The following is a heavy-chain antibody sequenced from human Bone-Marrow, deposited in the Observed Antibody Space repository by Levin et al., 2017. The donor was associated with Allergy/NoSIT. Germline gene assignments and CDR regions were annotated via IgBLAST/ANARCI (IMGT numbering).Heavy chain of an antibody. CDR2: LNPNTGVT. Sequence: GGSLRLSCKASGFTFTIYDIHWVRQAPGQGLEWVGRLNPNTGVTDSAQKFMGRVTMTRDTSTTTAFMELTRLRPDDTAIYYCARETIAAPPYNWFDTWGQGALVTVSS. J-gene: IGHJ5*02. CDR1: GFTFTIYD. CDR3: ARETIAAPPYNWFDT. D-gene: IGHD6-13*01. V-gene: IGHV1-2*06.